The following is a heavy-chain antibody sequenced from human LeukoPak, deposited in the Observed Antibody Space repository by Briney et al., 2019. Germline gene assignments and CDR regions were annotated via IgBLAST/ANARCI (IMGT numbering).Heavy chain of an antibody. CDR3: ARGFGVYAAAGPRH. J-gene: IGHJ4*02. CDR2: IYTSGST. Sequence: PSETLSLTCTVSGGSISSGSYYWSWIRQPAGKGLEWIGRIYTSGSTNYNPSLKSRVTISVDTSKNQFSLKLSSVTAADTAVYYCARGFGVYAAAGPRHWGQGTLVTVSS. V-gene: IGHV4-61*02. D-gene: IGHD6-13*01. CDR1: GGSISSGSYY.